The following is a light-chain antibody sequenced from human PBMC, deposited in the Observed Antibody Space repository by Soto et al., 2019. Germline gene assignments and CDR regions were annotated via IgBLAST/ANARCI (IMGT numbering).Light chain of an antibody. CDR2: GAS. J-gene: IGKJ2*01. Sequence: EMVMTQSPATLSVSPGERATLSCRASQSVSVNLAWYQQKPGQAPRLLIYGASARATGIPARFSGSGSGTEFTLTISSLQSEDFAVYYCQQYHDWYTFGQGTKLESK. CDR1: QSVSVN. V-gene: IGKV3-15*01. CDR3: QQYHDWYT.